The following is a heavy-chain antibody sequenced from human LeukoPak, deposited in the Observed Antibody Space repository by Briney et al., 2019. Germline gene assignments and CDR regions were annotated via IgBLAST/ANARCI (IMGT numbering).Heavy chain of an antibody. V-gene: IGHV1-18*01. D-gene: IGHD6-19*01. CDR3: ARDIAVAGIVGY. J-gene: IGHJ4*02. CDR1: GYTFTSYG. Sequence: ASVKVSCKASGYTFTSYGISWVRQAPGQGLEWMGWISAHNGNTNYAQKLQGRVTMTTDTSTSTAYMELRSLRSDDTAVYYCARDIAVAGIVGYWGQGTLVTVSS. CDR2: ISAHNGNT.